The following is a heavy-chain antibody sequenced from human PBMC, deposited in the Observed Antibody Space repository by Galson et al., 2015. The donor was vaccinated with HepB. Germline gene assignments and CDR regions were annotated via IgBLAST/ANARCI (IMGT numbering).Heavy chain of an antibody. Sequence: SVKVSCKASGYTFTSYYMHWVRQAPGQGLEWMGIINPSGGSTSYAQKFQGRVTMTRDTSTSTVYMELSSLRSEDTAVYYCARGEGSIAAAGTGDYWGQGTLVTVSS. CDR2: INPSGGST. V-gene: IGHV1-46*01. CDR3: ARGEGSIAAAGTGDY. D-gene: IGHD6-13*01. CDR1: GYTFTSYY. J-gene: IGHJ4*02.